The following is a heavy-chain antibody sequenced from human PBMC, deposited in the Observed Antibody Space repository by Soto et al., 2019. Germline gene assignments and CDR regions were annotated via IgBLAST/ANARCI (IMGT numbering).Heavy chain of an antibody. J-gene: IGHJ6*02. CDR3: AKPRDSSGYYPPFWYYYGMDV. V-gene: IGHV3-23*01. CDR2: ISGSGGST. D-gene: IGHD3-22*01. Sequence: PGGSLRLSCSASGFTFSSYAMSWVRQAPGTALEWVSAISGSGGSTYYADSVKGRFTISRDNSKNTLYLQMNSLRAEDTAVYYCAKPRDSSGYYPPFWYYYGMDVWGQGTTVTVSS. CDR1: GFTFSSYA.